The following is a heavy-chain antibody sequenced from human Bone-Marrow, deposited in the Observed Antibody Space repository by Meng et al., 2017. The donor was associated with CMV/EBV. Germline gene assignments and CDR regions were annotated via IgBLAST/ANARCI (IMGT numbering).Heavy chain of an antibody. Sequence: GGSLRLSCAASGFTFSSYAMHWVRQAPGKGLEWVAVISYDGSNKYYADSVKGRFTISRDNSKNTLYLQMNSLRAEDTAVYYCAIGAVAGICGYWGQGTLVTVSS. V-gene: IGHV3-30-3*01. CDR2: ISYDGSNK. CDR3: AIGAVAGICGY. J-gene: IGHJ4*02. D-gene: IGHD6-19*01. CDR1: GFTFSSYA.